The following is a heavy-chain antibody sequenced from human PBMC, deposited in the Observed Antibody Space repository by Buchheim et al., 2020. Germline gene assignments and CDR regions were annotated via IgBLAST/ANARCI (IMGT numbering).Heavy chain of an antibody. J-gene: IGHJ6*03. D-gene: IGHD1-26*01. Sequence: EVQLVESGGGSVQPGGSLRLSCEVSGFTFSNYWMHWVRQAPGKVLVWVSRISSYGSYTNYADSLKGRFTISRVNAKNTLYLQMNTLRAEDTAVYYCAGRWAYMDVWGKGTT. V-gene: IGHV3-74*01. CDR1: GFTFSNYW. CDR3: AGRWAYMDV. CDR2: ISSYGSYT.